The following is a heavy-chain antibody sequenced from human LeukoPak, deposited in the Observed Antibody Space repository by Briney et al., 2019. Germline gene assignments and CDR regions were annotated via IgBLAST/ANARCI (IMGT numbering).Heavy chain of an antibody. J-gene: IGHJ4*02. Sequence: GGSLRLSCTASGFTFGDYAMSWVRQAPGKGLEWVGFIRSKAYGGTTECAASVKGRFTISRDDSKSIAYLQMNSLKTEDTAVYYCTRAGYDFWSGYYTGMVGYYFDYWGQGTLVTVSS. D-gene: IGHD3-3*01. CDR3: TRAGYDFWSGYYTGMVGYYFDY. CDR1: GFTFGDYA. CDR2: IRSKAYGGTT. V-gene: IGHV3-49*04.